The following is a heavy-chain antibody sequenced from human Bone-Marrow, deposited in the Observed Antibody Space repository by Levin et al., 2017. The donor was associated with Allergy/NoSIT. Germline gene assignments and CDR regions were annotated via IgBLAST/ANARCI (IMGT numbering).Heavy chain of an antibody. CDR2: ISSSSSYI. Sequence: GESLKISCAASGFTFSSYSMNWVRQAPGKGLEWVSSISSSSSYIYYADSVKGRFTISRDNAKNSLYLQMNSLRAEDTAVYYCARYSPIDYWGQGTLVTVSS. D-gene: IGHD5-18*01. CDR1: GFTFSSYS. J-gene: IGHJ4*02. V-gene: IGHV3-21*01. CDR3: ARYSPIDY.